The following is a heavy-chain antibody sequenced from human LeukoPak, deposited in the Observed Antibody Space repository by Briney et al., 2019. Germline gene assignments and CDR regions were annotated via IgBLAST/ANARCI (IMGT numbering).Heavy chain of an antibody. Sequence: PLETLSLTCTVSGASISAFHWTWFRQPAGKALEWIGLFYCSGSHLLNPSLKTRVDMSLDLTKNQLPSRLTSLTAADPARYYGAKKYGDYGSQGTLVTVSS. V-gene: IGHV4-4*07. J-gene: IGHJ4*02. CDR2: FYCSGSH. D-gene: IGHD4-17*01. CDR1: GASISAFH. CDR3: AKKYGDY.